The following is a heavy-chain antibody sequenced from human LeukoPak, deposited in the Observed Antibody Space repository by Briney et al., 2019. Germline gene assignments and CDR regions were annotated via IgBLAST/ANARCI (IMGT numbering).Heavy chain of an antibody. CDR3: ARSYGGNSDNAFDI. J-gene: IGHJ3*02. CDR2: IYYSGST. Sequence: SETLSLTCTVSGGSISSSSFYWGWIRQPPGRGLEWFGSIYYSGSTYYNPSLKSRVTISVDTSKNQFSLKLSSVTAADTAVYYCARSYGGNSDNAFDIWGQGTMVTVSS. D-gene: IGHD4-23*01. V-gene: IGHV4-39*01. CDR1: GGSISSSSFY.